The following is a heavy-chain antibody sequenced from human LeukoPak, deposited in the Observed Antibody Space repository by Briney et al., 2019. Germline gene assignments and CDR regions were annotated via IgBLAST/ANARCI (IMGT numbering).Heavy chain of an antibody. D-gene: IGHD3-3*01. CDR1: GGSISSSSYY. Sequence: SETQSLTCTVSGGSISSSSYYWGWIRQPPGKGLEWIGSIYYSGSTYYNPSLKSRVTISVDTSKNQFSLKLSSVTAADTAVYYCARRRYDFWSGYFDYWGQGTLVTVSS. CDR3: ARRRYDFWSGYFDY. V-gene: IGHV4-39*01. CDR2: IYYSGST. J-gene: IGHJ4*02.